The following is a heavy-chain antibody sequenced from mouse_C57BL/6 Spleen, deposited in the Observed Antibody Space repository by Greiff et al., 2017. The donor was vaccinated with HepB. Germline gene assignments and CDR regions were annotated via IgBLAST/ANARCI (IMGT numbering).Heavy chain of an antibody. Sequence: VQVVESGAELARPGASVKMSCKASGYTFTSYTMHWVNQRPGQGLEWIGYINPSGGYTKYNQKFKDKATLTADKSSSTAYMQLSSLTSEDSAVYYCAREDSSGYEDLAYWGQGTLVTVSA. CDR2: INPSGGYT. V-gene: IGHV1-4*01. CDR3: AREDSSGYEDLAY. J-gene: IGHJ3*01. D-gene: IGHD3-2*02. CDR1: GYTFTSYT.